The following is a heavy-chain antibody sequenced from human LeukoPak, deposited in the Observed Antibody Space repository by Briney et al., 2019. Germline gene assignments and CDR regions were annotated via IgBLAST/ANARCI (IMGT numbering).Heavy chain of an antibody. CDR2: IIPIFGTA. Sequence: GASVKVSCKASGGTFSSYAISWVRQAPGQGLEWMGGIIPIFGTANYAQKFQGRVTITADESTSTAYMELSSQRSEDTAVYYCAREGVRSSCYDYWGQGTLVTVSS. CDR1: GGTFSSYA. V-gene: IGHV1-69*13. J-gene: IGHJ4*02. D-gene: IGHD6-13*01. CDR3: AREGVRSSCYDY.